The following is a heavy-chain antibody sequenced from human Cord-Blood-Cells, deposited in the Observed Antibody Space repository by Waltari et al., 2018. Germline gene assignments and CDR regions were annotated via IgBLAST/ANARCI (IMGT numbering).Heavy chain of an antibody. V-gene: IGHV3-53*01. J-gene: IGHJ3*02. CDR1: GFTVSSNY. CDR3: ARGGRYSYGSGAFDI. D-gene: IGHD5-18*01. CDR2: IYSGGST. Sequence: EVQLVESGGGLIQPGGSLRLSCAASGFTVSSNYMSWVRQAPGKGLEWVSVIYSGGSTYYADSVKGRFTISRDNAKNTLYLQMNSLRAEDTAVYYCARGGRYSYGSGAFDIWGQGTMVTVSS.